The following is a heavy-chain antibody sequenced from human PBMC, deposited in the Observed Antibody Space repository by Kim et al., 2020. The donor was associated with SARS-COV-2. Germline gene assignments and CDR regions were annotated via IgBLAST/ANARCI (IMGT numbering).Heavy chain of an antibody. D-gene: IGHD1-1*01. Sequence: ASVKVSCKASGYTFTSYAMNWVRQAPGQGLEWMGWINTNTGNPTYAQGFTGRFVFSLDTSVSTAYLQISSLKAEDTAVYYCARDMFESTSVVTGRGDAFDIWGQGTMVTVSS. J-gene: IGHJ3*02. CDR3: ARDMFESTSVVTGRGDAFDI. V-gene: IGHV7-4-1*02. CDR1: GYTFTSYA. CDR2: INTNTGNP.